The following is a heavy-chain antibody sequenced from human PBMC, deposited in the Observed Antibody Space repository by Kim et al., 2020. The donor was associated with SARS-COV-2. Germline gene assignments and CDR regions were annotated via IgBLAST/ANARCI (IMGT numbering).Heavy chain of an antibody. Sequence: GGSLRLSCAVSGFIFRTIGMHWVRQAPGKGLVWVSHINSDGSAASYAGPVRGRFTISRDNAKNTLYLQMNSLRVEDTAVYYCARGASGSYPFWGQGTLVTVTS. CDR1: GFIFRTIG. J-gene: IGHJ4*02. CDR3: ARGASGSYPF. CDR2: INSDGSAA. D-gene: IGHD1-26*01. V-gene: IGHV3-74*01.